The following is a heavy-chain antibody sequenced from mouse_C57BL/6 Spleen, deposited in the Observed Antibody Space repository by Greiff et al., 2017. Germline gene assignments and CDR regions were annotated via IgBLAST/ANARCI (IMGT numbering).Heavy chain of an antibody. CDR3: ARRGVYLDY. CDR2: IDPSDSYT. J-gene: IGHJ2*01. Sequence: QVQLQQPGAELVMPGASVKLSCKASGYTFTSYWMHWVKQRPGQGLEWIGVIDPSDSYTNYNQKFKGKSTLTVDKSSSTAYMQLSSLTSEDSAVYYCARRGVYLDYWGQGTTLTVSS. V-gene: IGHV1-69*01. CDR1: GYTFTSYW.